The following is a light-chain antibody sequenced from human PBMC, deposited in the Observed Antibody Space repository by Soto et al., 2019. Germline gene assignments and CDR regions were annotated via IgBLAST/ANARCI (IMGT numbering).Light chain of an antibody. J-gene: IGLJ2*01. CDR3: SSYRSSRTVI. V-gene: IGLV2-14*01. CDR2: EVS. CDR1: TSDVGGYNY. Sequence: QSALTQPASVSGSPGQSITISCTGTTSDVGGYNYVYWYQQHPGKAPKLMIYEVSNRPSGVSNRFSGSKSGNTASLTISGLPAEDEADYYCSSYRSSRTVIFGGGTKLTVL.